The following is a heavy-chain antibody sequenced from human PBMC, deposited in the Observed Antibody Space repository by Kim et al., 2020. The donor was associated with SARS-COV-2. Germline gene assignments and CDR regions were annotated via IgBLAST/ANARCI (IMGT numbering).Heavy chain of an antibody. Sequence: SETLSLTCAVYGGSFSGYYWSWIRQPPGKGLEWIGEINHSGSTNYNPSLKSRVTISVDTSKNQFSLKLSSVTAADTAVYYCARAEGYGSNNGMDVWGQGTTVTVSS. CDR3: ARAEGYGSNNGMDV. CDR1: GGSFSGYY. V-gene: IGHV4-34*01. CDR2: INHSGST. J-gene: IGHJ6*02. D-gene: IGHD3-10*01.